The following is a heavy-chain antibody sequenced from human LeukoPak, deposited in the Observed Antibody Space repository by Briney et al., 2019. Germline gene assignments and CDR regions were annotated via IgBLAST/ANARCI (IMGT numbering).Heavy chain of an antibody. CDR1: GFTFSSYA. V-gene: IGHV3-30-3*01. CDR3: AKDGTTGTKRFDY. CDR2: ISYDGSNK. J-gene: IGHJ4*02. Sequence: SGRSLRLSCAASGFTFSSYAMHWVRQAPGKGLEWVAVISYDGSNKYYADSVKGRFTISRDNSKNTLYLQMNSLRAQDTAVYYCAKDGTTGTKRFDYWGQGTLVTVSS. D-gene: IGHD1-1*01.